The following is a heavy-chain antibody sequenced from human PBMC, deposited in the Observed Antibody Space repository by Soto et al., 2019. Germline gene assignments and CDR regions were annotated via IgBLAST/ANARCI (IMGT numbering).Heavy chain of an antibody. CDR1: GFTFSTYS. CDR2: ITSSSDYI. D-gene: IGHD4-17*01. CDR3: ARHGDGDDDFDY. Sequence: GASLRLSCAASGFTFSTYSMNWVRQAPGKGLEWVSFITSSSDYIHYADSVKGRFTISTDHAKNSLYLQMNTLRDEDTAVYYCARHGDGDDDFDYWGQGTLVTVS. J-gene: IGHJ4*02. V-gene: IGHV3-48*02.